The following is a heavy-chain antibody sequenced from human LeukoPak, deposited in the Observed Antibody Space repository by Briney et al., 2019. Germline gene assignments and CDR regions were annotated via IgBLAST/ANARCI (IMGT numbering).Heavy chain of an antibody. J-gene: IGHJ5*02. D-gene: IGHD3-10*01. Sequence: LETLSLTCAVYGGSFSGYYWSWIRQPPGKGLEWIGEINHSGSTNYNPSLKSRVTISVDTSKNQFSLKLSSVTAADTAVYYCARGQLLWFGELYWFDPWGQGTLVTVSS. V-gene: IGHV4-34*01. CDR2: INHSGST. CDR3: ARGQLLWFGELYWFDP. CDR1: GGSFSGYY.